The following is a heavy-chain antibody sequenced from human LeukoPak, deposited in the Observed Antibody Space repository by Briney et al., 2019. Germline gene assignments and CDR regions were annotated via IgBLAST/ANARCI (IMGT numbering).Heavy chain of an antibody. J-gene: IGHJ5*02. CDR3: ARDDYGDYSIWFDP. D-gene: IGHD4-17*01. CDR1: GFTFDDYG. Sequence: GGSLRLSCAASGFTFDDYGMSWVRQAPGKGLEWVSGINWNGGSTGYADSVKGRFTISRDNAKNPLYLQMNSLRAEDTALYYCARDDYGDYSIWFDPWGQGTLVTVSS. V-gene: IGHV3-20*04. CDR2: INWNGGST.